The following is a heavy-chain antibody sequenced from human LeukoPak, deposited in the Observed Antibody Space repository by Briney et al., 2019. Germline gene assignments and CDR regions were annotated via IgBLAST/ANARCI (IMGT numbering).Heavy chain of an antibody. CDR2: IYYSGST. J-gene: IGHJ5*02. CDR1: GGSISSHY. V-gene: IGHV4-59*11. CDR3: AGVFGPSILKYQLLRSHPYKWFDL. Sequence: PSETLSLTCTVSGGSISSHYWSWIRQPPGKGLEWIGYIYYSGSTNYNPSFKSRFTISVDTSKNLFSLKLSSVTAADTAVYYCAGVFGPSILKYQLLRSHPYKWFDLWGQGTLVTVSS. D-gene: IGHD2-2*01.